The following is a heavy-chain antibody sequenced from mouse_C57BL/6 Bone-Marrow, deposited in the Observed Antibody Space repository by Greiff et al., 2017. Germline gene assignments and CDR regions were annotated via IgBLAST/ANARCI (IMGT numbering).Heavy chain of an antibody. CDR1: GYSITSDY. Sequence: EVQLQQSGPGLAKPSQTLSLTCSVTGYSITSDYWNWIRKFPGNKLEYIGYISYSGSTYYNPSLNSRISITRDTSKNQYYLQLNSVTTADTATDYCARWDYGSSYWYFDVWGTGTTVTVSS. CDR2: ISYSGST. J-gene: IGHJ1*03. CDR3: ARWDYGSSYWYFDV. V-gene: IGHV3-8*01. D-gene: IGHD1-1*01.